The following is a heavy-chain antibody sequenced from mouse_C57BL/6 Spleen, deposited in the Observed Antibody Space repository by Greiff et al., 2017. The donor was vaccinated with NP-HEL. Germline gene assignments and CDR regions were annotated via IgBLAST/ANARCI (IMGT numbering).Heavy chain of an antibody. CDR1: GFTFSDYG. J-gene: IGHJ4*01. Sequence: EVTLVESGGGLVKPGGSLKLSCAASGFTFSDYGMHWVRQAPEKGLEWVAYISSGSSTIYYADTVKGRFTISRDNAKNTLFLQMTSLRSEDTAMYYCARSNYYGSDAMDYWGQGTSVTVSS. CDR2: ISSGSSTI. CDR3: ARSNYYGSDAMDY. V-gene: IGHV5-17*01. D-gene: IGHD1-1*01.